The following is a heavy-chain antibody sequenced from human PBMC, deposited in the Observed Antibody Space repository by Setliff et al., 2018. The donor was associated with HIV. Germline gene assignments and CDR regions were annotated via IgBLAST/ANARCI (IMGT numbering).Heavy chain of an antibody. D-gene: IGHD6-6*01. CDR1: GGTFSTHA. J-gene: IGHJ4*02. CDR2: ISAYNGNT. CDR3: AREGGDIAARRRDFDY. Sequence: ASVKVSCKASGGTFSTHAINWVRQAPGQGLEWMGWISAYNGNTNYAQKLQGRVTMTTDTSTSTAYMELRSLRSDDTAVYYCAREGGDIAARRRDFDYWGQGTLVTVSS. V-gene: IGHV1-18*01.